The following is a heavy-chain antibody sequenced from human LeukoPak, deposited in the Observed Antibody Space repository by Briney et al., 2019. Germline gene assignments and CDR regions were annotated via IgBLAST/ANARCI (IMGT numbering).Heavy chain of an antibody. CDR1: GGSFSGYY. CDR2: INHSGST. V-gene: IGHV4-34*01. Sequence: PSETLSLTCAVYGGSFSGYYWSWIRQPPGKGLEWIGEINHSGSTNYNPSLKSRVTISVDTSKNQFSLKLSSVTAADTAVYYCARGGYSQGDYWGQGTLVTVSS. D-gene: IGHD5-18*01. J-gene: IGHJ4*02. CDR3: ARGGYSQGDY.